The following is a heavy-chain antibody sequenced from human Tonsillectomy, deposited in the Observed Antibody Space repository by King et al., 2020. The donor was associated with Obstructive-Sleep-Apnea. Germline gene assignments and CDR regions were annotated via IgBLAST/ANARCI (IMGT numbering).Heavy chain of an antibody. CDR1: GFSLSTSGVC. CDR3: ARIRGRDDY. D-gene: IGHD5-24*01. V-gene: IGHV2-70*19. Sequence: VTLKESGPALVRPTQTLTLTCTFAGFSLSTSGVCVTWVRQPPGKALEWLARIDWDGEIHNSTSLNTRLTVSKDTSKNQVVLTMTNMDPVDTATYYCARIRGRDDYWGQGTLVTVSS. J-gene: IGHJ4*02. CDR2: IDWDGEI.